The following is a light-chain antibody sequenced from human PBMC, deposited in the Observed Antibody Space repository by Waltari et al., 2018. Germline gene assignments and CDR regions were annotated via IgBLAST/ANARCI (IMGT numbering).Light chain of an antibody. CDR1: SGPRNYA. CDR3: QTWGAGIRV. Sequence: QIVLTHSPSASASLGGSFKPTCTLTSGPRNYAIASTQQPAEKGPRYLMKINRDGSNNKGDGIPDRFSGSTSGAERYLTISSLQSEDEADYYCQTWGAGIRVFGTGTKVTVL. CDR2: INRDGSN. J-gene: IGLJ1*01. V-gene: IGLV4-69*01.